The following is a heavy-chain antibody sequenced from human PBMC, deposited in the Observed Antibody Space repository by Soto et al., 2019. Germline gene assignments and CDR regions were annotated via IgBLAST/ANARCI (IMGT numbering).Heavy chain of an antibody. Sequence: QVQLQESGPGLVKPSETLSLTCTVSRGSVNSTNYYWGWIRQSPGKGLQYIGLVYYTVSTYYNPSLKSRVTISVDTSKNQFSLKLSSVTAPDTAMYYCARHLYSYDDSDHREVVFDIWGQGTMVTVSS. CDR3: ARHLYSYDDSDHREVVFDI. CDR2: VYYTVST. D-gene: IGHD4-17*01. V-gene: IGHV4-39*01. CDR1: RGSVNSTNYY. J-gene: IGHJ3*02.